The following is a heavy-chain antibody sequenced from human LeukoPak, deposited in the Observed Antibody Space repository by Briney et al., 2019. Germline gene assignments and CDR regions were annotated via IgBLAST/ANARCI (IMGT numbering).Heavy chain of an antibody. CDR2: ISGSGGST. D-gene: IGHD6-13*01. Sequence: GGSLRLSCAASGFTFSSYAMSWVRQAPGKGLEWVSAISGSGGSTYYADSVKGRFTISRDNSKNTLYLQMNSLRAEDTAVYYCYTIGYSSSWPPNNCYDPWGQGTLVTVSS. V-gene: IGHV3-23*01. J-gene: IGHJ5*02. CDR3: YTIGYSSSWPPNNCYDP. CDR1: GFTFSSYA.